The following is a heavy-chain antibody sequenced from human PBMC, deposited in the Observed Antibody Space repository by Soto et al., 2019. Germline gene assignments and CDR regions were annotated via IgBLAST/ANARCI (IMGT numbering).Heavy chain of an antibody. D-gene: IGHD6-19*01. Sequence: GGSLRLSCAASGFTFSSYAMSWVRQAPGKGLEWVSAISGSGGSTYYADSGKGRFTISRDNSKNTLYLQMNSLRAEDTAVYYCAKDHQWLGLFDYWGQGTLVTVSS. J-gene: IGHJ4*02. CDR1: GFTFSSYA. CDR2: ISGSGGST. V-gene: IGHV3-23*01. CDR3: AKDHQWLGLFDY.